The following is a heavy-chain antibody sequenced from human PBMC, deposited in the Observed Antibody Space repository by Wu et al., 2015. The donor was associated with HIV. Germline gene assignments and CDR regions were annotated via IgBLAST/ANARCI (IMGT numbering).Heavy chain of an antibody. D-gene: IGHD3-22*01. CDR1: GGTFSSYA. V-gene: IGHV1-69*13. J-gene: IGHJ3*02. CDR3: ARDPEYYYDSSGFMEAFDI. Sequence: QVQLVQSGAEVKKPGSSVKVSCKASGGTFSSYAISWVRQAPGQGLEWMGRIIPIFGTANYAQKFQGRVTITADESTSTAYMELSSLRSEDTAVYYCARDPEYYYDSSGFMEAFDIWGQGTMVTVSS. CDR2: IIPIFGTA.